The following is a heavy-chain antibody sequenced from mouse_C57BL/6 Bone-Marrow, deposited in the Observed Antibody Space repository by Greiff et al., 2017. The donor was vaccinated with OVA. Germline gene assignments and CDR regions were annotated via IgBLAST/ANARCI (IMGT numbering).Heavy chain of an antibody. CDR2: IDPSDSYT. Sequence: QVQLQQPGAELVKPGASVKLSCKASGYTFTSYWMQWVKQRPGQGLEWIGEIDPSDSYTNYNQKFKGKATLTVDTSSSTAYMQLSSLTSEDSAVYYCASSRSPNYWGQGTTLTVSS. V-gene: IGHV1-50*01. CDR1: GYTFTSYW. J-gene: IGHJ2*01. CDR3: ASSRSPNY.